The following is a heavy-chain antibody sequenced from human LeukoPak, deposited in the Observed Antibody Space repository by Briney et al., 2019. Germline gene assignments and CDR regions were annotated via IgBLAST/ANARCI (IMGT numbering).Heavy chain of an antibody. J-gene: IGHJ4*02. D-gene: IGHD3-22*01. CDR1: RYTFTGYY. Sequence: ASVKVSCKASRYTFTGYYMHWVRQAPGQGLEWMGWINPNSGGTNYAQKFQGRVTMTRDASISTVYMELSRLRSDDTAVYYCARVGYYESSGYYEYWGQGTLVTVSS. V-gene: IGHV1-2*02. CDR2: INPNSGGT. CDR3: ARVGYYESSGYYEY.